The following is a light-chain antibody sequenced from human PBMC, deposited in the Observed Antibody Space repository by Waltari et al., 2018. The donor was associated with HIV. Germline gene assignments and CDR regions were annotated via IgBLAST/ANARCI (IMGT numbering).Light chain of an antibody. CDR2: RAS. J-gene: IGKJ1*01. Sequence: DIQMTQSPSTLSASVGDRVTITCRASQSISNWLAWYQQKPGKAPKLLIYRASTLGSGVPSRFSGSGSGTEFTLTISRLQPDDFATYYCQQYDSYSWTFGQGTKVEI. CDR1: QSISNW. V-gene: IGKV1-5*03. CDR3: QQYDSYSWT.